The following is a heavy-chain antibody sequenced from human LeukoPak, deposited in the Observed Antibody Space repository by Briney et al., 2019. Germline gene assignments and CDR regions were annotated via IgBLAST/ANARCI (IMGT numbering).Heavy chain of an antibody. J-gene: IGHJ4*02. CDR2: IKQDGSEK. CDR1: GFTFSSYA. Sequence: QPGGSLRLSCAASGFTFSSYAMSWVRQAPGKGLEWVANIKQDGSEKYYVDSVKGRFTISRDNAKNSLYLQMNSLRAEDTAVYYCAREGDFRQPEDYWGQGTLVTVSS. D-gene: IGHD1-14*01. CDR3: AREGDFRQPEDY. V-gene: IGHV3-7*01.